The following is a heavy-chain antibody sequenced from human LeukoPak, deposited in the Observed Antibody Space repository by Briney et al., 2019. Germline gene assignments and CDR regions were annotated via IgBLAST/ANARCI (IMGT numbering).Heavy chain of an antibody. CDR1: GGSISTSSYY. V-gene: IGHV4-61*01. J-gene: IGHJ4*02. Sequence: SETLSLTCTVSGGSISTSSYYWSWIRQPPGKGLEWIGYIYYSGSTNYNPSLKSRVTISVDTSKNQFSLKLSSVTAADTAVYYCARGDGYNWDYWGQGTLVTVSS. D-gene: IGHD5-24*01. CDR3: ARGDGYNWDY. CDR2: IYYSGST.